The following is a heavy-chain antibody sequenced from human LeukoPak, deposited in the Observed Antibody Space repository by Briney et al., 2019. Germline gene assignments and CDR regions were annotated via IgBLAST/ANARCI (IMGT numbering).Heavy chain of an antibody. V-gene: IGHV3-33*06. CDR1: GFTFSSYG. CDR3: AKDLGSSSPYFDY. J-gene: IGHJ4*02. Sequence: PGGSLRLSCAASGFTFSSYGMHWVRQAPGKGLEWVAVIWYDGSNKYYADSVKGRFTISRDNSENTLYLQMNSLRAEDTAVYYCAKDLGSSSPYFDYWGQGTLVTVSS. CDR2: IWYDGSNK. D-gene: IGHD6-6*01.